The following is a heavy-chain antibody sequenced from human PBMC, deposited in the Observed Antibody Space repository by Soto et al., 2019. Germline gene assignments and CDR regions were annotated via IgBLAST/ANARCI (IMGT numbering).Heavy chain of an antibody. J-gene: IGHJ5*02. CDR2: INHSGST. CDR1: GGSFSGYY. CDR3: ARGYIVLMVYAPLAWFDP. Sequence: SETLSLTCAVYGGSFSGYYWSWIRQPPGKGLEWIGEINHSGSTNYNPSLKSRVTISVDTSKNQFSLKLSSVTAADTAVYYCARGYIVLMVYAPLAWFDPWGQGTLVTVSS. D-gene: IGHD2-8*01. V-gene: IGHV4-34*01.